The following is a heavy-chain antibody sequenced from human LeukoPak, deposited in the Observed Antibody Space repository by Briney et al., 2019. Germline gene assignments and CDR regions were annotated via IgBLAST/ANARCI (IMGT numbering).Heavy chain of an antibody. CDR1: GGSFSSYY. CDR3: ARGSRLTGAFDI. Sequence: SETLSLTCAVYGGSFSSYYWSWIRQPPGKGLEWTGEINHSGSTNYNPSLKSRVTISVDTSKNQFSLEVSSVTAADTAVYYCARGSRLTGAFDIWGQGTMVTVSS. D-gene: IGHD3-9*01. J-gene: IGHJ3*02. V-gene: IGHV4-34*01. CDR2: INHSGST.